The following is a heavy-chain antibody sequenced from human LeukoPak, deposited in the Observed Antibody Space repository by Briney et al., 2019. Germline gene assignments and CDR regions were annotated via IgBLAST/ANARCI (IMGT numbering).Heavy chain of an antibody. D-gene: IGHD4-17*01. CDR2: IYPGDSDA. V-gene: IGHV5-51*01. Sequence: GESLKISCEGSGYSFTNYWIAWVRQMPGKGLEWMGIIYPGDSDARYSPSFQGQVTMSADKSISTAYLQWRSLKASDTAMYLCARLRGDYVLDYWGQGTLVTVSS. CDR3: ARLRGDYVLDY. CDR1: GYSFTNYW. J-gene: IGHJ4*02.